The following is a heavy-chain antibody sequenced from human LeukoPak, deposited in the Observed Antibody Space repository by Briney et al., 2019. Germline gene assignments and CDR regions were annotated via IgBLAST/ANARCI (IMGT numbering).Heavy chain of an antibody. D-gene: IGHD2-21*01. J-gene: IGHJ6*03. CDR1: GGTFSSYA. V-gene: IGHV1-69*13. CDR2: IIPIFGTA. Sequence: SVKVSCKASGGTFSSYAISWVRQAPGQGLEWMGGIIPIFGTANYAQKFQGRVTITADESTSTAYMELSSLRSEDTAVYYCARGHCGGDCSPWHSYYYMDVWGKGTTVTVSS. CDR3: ARGHCGGDCSPWHSYYYMDV.